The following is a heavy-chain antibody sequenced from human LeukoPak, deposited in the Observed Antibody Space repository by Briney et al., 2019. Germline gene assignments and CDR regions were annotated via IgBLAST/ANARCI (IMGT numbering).Heavy chain of an antibody. CDR3: AKGPAILITPFDY. V-gene: IGHV3-30*02. J-gene: IGHJ4*02. CDR1: GFTFSSYG. CDR2: IRFDGSNK. D-gene: IGHD3-16*01. Sequence: GGSLRLSCAASGFTFSSYGMHWVRQAPGKGLEWVAFIRFDGSNKYYADSVKGRFTISRDNSKNTLYLQMNSLRAEDTAVYYCAKGPAILITPFDYWGQGTLVTVSS.